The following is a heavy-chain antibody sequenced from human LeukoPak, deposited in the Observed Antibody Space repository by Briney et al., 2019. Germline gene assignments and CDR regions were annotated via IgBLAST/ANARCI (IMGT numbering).Heavy chain of an antibody. CDR3: ATDRDATHLNY. V-gene: IGHV3-15*01. D-gene: IGHD5-24*01. Sequence: GGSLRLSCAAPGFTFSDAWMNWLRQAPGKGLEWVGRIKSKVHGGTLEYAAPVKGRFTISRDDSENTLHLQMSSLTTEDTAVYYCATDRDATHLNYWGQGTLVTVSS. CDR2: IKSKVHGGTL. CDR1: GFTFSDAW. J-gene: IGHJ4*02.